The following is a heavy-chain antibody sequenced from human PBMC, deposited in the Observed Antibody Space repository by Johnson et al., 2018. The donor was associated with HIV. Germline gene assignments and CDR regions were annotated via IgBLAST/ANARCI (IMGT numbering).Heavy chain of an antibody. CDR1: GFTFSSYA. Sequence: QVQLVESGGGVVQPGRSLRLSCAASGFTFSSYAMHWVRQAPGKGLEWVAVISYDGSNKYYADSVKGRFTIPRDNSKHTLYLQMHSLRAEDTAVYYCAKDQEWELIRGAFDIWGQGTMVTVSS. CDR3: AKDQEWELIRGAFDI. J-gene: IGHJ3*02. CDR2: ISYDGSNK. V-gene: IGHV3-30*04. D-gene: IGHD1-26*01.